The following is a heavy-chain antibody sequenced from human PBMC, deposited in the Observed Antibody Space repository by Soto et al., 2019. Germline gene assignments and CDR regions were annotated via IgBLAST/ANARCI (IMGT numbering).Heavy chain of an antibody. CDR3: AKDYGIVGASFFDY. V-gene: IGHV3-30*18. Sequence: QVQLVESGGGVVQPGGSLRLSCAASGFTFSSYGMHWVRQAPGKGLEWVAVISYDGSNKYYADSVKGRFTISRDNSKNTLYLQMNSLRAEDTAVYYCAKDYGIVGASFFDYWGQGTLVTVSS. J-gene: IGHJ4*02. CDR1: GFTFSSYG. D-gene: IGHD1-26*01. CDR2: ISYDGSNK.